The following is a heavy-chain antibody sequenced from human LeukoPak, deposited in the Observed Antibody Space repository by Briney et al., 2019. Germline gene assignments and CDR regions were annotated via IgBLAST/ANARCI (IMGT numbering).Heavy chain of an antibody. J-gene: IGHJ4*02. CDR2: ISSSSSSYI. CDR3: ARDTAAAGDFDY. V-gene: IGHV3-21*01. Sequence: GGSLRLSCAASGFTFSSYSMNWVRQAPGKGLEWVSSISSSSSSYIYYADSVKGRFTISRDNAKNSLYLQMNSLRAEDTAVYYCARDTAAAGDFDYWGQGTLVTVSS. D-gene: IGHD6-13*01. CDR1: GFTFSSYS.